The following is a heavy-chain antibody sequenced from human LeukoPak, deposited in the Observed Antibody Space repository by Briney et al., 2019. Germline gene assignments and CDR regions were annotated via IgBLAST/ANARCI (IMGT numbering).Heavy chain of an antibody. J-gene: IGHJ6*03. CDR3: ARGPGGRSGYHPLEDYYYYYYMDV. D-gene: IGHD3-22*01. Sequence: ASVKVSCMASGYTFTSYGISWVRQGPGQWLERMGWISAYNGNTKYGHKLPGRVTMTTDPSTSTAYMELRSLISDDTAVYYCARGPGGRSGYHPLEDYYYYYYMDVWGKGTTVTVSS. CDR2: ISAYNGNT. V-gene: IGHV1-18*01. CDR1: GYTFTSYG.